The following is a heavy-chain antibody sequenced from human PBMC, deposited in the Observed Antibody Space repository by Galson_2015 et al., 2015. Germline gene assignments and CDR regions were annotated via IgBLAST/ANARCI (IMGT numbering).Heavy chain of an antibody. CDR1: GYSFTSYW. CDR3: ARWTASIAVPRRAFDI. Sequence: QSGAEVKKPGESLKISCKGSGYSFTSYWIGWVRQMPGKGLEWMGIIYPGDSDTRYSPSFQGQVTISADKSISTAYLQWSSLKASDTAMYYCARWTASIAVPRRAFDIWGQGTMVTVSS. V-gene: IGHV5-51*01. J-gene: IGHJ3*02. D-gene: IGHD6-19*01. CDR2: IYPGDSDT.